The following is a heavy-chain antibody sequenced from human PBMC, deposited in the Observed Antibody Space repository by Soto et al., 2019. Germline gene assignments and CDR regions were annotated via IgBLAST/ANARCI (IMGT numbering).Heavy chain of an antibody. V-gene: IGHV4-39*01. CDR1: GGSISSSSYY. CDR2: IYYSGST. Sequence: PSETLSLTCTVSGGSISSSSYYWGWIRQPPGKGLEWIGSIYYSGSTYYNPSLKSRVTISVDTSKNQFSLKLSSVTAADTAVYYCARRGSGSYDFDYWGQGTLVTVSS. CDR3: ARRGSGSYDFDY. J-gene: IGHJ4*02. D-gene: IGHD3-10*01.